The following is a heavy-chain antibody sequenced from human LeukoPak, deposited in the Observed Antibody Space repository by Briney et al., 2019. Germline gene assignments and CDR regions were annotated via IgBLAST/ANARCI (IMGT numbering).Heavy chain of an antibody. J-gene: IGHJ4*02. CDR1: GGSISSYY. V-gene: IGHV4-59*08. CDR3: AREQRDILTGYSISFDY. Sequence: SETLSLTCTVSGGSISSYYWSWIRQPPGKGQEWIGYIYDSGSTNYNPSLKSRVTISVDTSKNQFSLKLSSVTAADTAVYYCAREQRDILTGYSISFDYWGQGTLVTVSS. CDR2: IYDSGST. D-gene: IGHD3-9*01.